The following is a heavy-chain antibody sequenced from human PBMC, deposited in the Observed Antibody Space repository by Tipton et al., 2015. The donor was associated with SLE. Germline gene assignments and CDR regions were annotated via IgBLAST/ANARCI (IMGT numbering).Heavy chain of an antibody. D-gene: IGHD3-16*01. V-gene: IGHV3-74*01. Sequence: SLRLSCAASGFTFRRHWMHWVRQAPGKGLVWVSRIKSDGSRPTYADSVKGRFTISRDNAMNTLYLQMNSLRAEDTALYYCTKDIGALPGFGMDVWGQGTTVTVSS. CDR1: GFTFRRHW. CDR2: IKSDGSRP. CDR3: TKDIGALPGFGMDV. J-gene: IGHJ6*02.